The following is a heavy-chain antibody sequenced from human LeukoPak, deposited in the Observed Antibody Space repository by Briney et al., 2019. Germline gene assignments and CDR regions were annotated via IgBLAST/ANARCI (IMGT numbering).Heavy chain of an antibody. CDR1: GYTFTGYW. D-gene: IGHD5-24*01. CDR3: ARDDSVRDEAWWFNP. J-gene: IGHJ5*02. V-gene: IGHV1-46*01. CDR2: ISPSGGST. Sequence: ASVKVSCKAFGYTFTGYWMHWVRQAPGQGPEWMGVISPSGGSTIYAQKFKGRVTLTRDMSASTDYLELSSLRSEDTAVYYCARDDSVRDEAWWFNPWGQGTLVTVSS.